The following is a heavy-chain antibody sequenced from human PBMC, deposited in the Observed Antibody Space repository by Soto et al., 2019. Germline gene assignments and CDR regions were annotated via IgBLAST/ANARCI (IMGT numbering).Heavy chain of an antibody. J-gene: IGHJ4*02. D-gene: IGHD3-16*01. Sequence: EVQILESGGGLVQPGGSLRLSCAASGFPFSNYAMAWVRQAPGKGLEWVSAISGTTGHAFYADSVKDRFTISRDNSKNTLYLPMDSLRAEDTAVYPCARAPSEYIWGSYLRYYEYWGQGTLVTVSS. CDR2: ISGTTGHA. V-gene: IGHV3-23*01. CDR1: GFPFSNYA. CDR3: ARAPSEYIWGSYLRYYEY.